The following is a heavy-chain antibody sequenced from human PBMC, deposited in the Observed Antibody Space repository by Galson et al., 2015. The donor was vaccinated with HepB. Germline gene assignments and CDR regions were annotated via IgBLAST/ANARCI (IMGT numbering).Heavy chain of an antibody. D-gene: IGHD2/OR15-2a*01. Sequence: SLRLSCAASGFTFRSYGMNWVRQAPGKGLECISYISSSSNTLYYADSVKGRFTISRDNAKNSLYLQMNSLRVEDTAVYYCARDISGSWFAYWGQGILVTVSS. CDR1: GFTFRSYG. V-gene: IGHV3-48*04. J-gene: IGHJ5*01. CDR3: ARDISGSWFAY. CDR2: ISSSSNTL.